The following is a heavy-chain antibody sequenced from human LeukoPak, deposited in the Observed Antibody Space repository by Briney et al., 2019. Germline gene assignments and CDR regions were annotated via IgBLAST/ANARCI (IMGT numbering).Heavy chain of an antibody. CDR3: ARERTPNYYDSSGYLDY. CDR2: INPSGGST. CDR1: GYTFTSYY. J-gene: IGHJ4*02. Sequence: ASVKVSCKASGYTFTSYYMHWVRQAPGQGLEWMGIINPSGGSTSYAQKFQGRVTMTRDTSTGTVYMELSSLRSEDTAVYYCARERTPNYYDSSGYLDYWGQGTLVTVSS. D-gene: IGHD3-22*01. V-gene: IGHV1-46*01.